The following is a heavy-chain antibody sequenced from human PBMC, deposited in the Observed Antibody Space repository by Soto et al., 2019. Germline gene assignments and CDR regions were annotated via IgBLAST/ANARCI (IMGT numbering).Heavy chain of an antibody. D-gene: IGHD4-4*01. Sequence: PGESLKISCKGSGYSFTTYWIAWVRQMPGKGLEWVGVVYPGDSDTRYSPSFEGHVTISVDKSISTAFLQWSSLKASDTAMYYCASSTVATSIWYYYYYGMDVWGQGTAVTVSS. CDR1: GYSFTTYW. CDR3: ASSTVATSIWYYYYYGMDV. J-gene: IGHJ6*02. V-gene: IGHV5-51*01. CDR2: VYPGDSDT.